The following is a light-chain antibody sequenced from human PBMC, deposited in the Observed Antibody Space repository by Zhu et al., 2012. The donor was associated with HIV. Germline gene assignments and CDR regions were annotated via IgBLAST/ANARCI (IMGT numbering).Light chain of an antibody. J-gene: IGKJ4*01. V-gene: IGKV3-11*01. CDR2: DTS. CDR1: RSVRSF. CDR3: QQRSDRPLT. Sequence: IVLTQSPATLSLSPGERATVSCRASRSVRSFLACTXSCSSRLLIYDTSKRATGIPARFSGSGSGTDFTLTISSLEPEDFALYYCQQRSDRPLTFGGGTKVEI.